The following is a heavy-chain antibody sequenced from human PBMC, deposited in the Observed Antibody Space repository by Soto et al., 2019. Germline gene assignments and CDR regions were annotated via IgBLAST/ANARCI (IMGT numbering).Heavy chain of an antibody. Sequence: EVQLLESGGGLVQPGGSLRLSCAASGFTFSTYAMNWVRRAPGNGLEWVSAISGSGGSIHYADSVKGRFTISRDNSKTTLYLQMNSLRDEDTAVYHCVKGYWKGDVWGQGTTVTVSS. CDR2: ISGSGGSI. D-gene: IGHD1-1*01. J-gene: IGHJ6*02. CDR1: GFTFSTYA. CDR3: VKGYWKGDV. V-gene: IGHV3-23*01.